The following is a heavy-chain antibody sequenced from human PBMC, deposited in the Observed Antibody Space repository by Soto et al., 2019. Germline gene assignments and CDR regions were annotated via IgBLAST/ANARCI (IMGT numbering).Heavy chain of an antibody. J-gene: IGHJ4*02. CDR3: AILGTYYFDNSDNYFDF. V-gene: IGHV1-3*05. CDR2: INAGNGNT. Sequence: QVQLVQSGAEEKKPGASVKISCKASGYTLTRYSIHWVRQAPGQSLERMGWINAGNGNTKYSQRFQGRVTITRDTSATTAYMDLSGLRSEDTAVYYCAILGTYYFDNSDNYFDFWGQGTLVTVSS. CDR1: GYTLTRYS. D-gene: IGHD3-22*01.